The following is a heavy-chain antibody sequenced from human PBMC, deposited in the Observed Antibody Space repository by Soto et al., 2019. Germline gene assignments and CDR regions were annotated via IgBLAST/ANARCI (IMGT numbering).Heavy chain of an antibody. CDR3: ARRGHSVAGNYYMAV. V-gene: IGHV5-51*01. Sequence: GESLKISCKGSGYSFTSYWIGWVRQMPGKGLEWMGIIYPGDSDTRYSPSFQGQVTISADKSISTAYLQWSSLKASDTAMYYCARRGHSVAGNYYMAVWGKGTTVTVSS. D-gene: IGHD3-10*01. CDR2: IYPGDSDT. CDR1: GYSFTSYW. J-gene: IGHJ6*03.